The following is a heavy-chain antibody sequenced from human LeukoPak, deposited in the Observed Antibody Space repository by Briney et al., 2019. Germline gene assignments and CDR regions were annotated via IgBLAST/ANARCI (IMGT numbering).Heavy chain of an antibody. CDR2: ISYDGSNK. D-gene: IGHD4-17*01. CDR3: ARERYGDYEGGFDY. V-gene: IGHV3-30-3*01. CDR1: GFTFSRYA. J-gene: IGHJ4*02. Sequence: GGSLRLPCAASGFTFSRYAMHWVRQAPGKGLEWVAVISYDGSNKYYADSVKGRFTISRDNSKNTLYLQMNSLRAEDTAVYYCARERYGDYEGGFDYWGQGTLVTVSS.